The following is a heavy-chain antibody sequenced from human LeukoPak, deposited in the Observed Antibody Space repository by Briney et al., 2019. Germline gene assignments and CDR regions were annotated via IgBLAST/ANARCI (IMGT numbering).Heavy chain of an antibody. CDR3: ATIPYYDFWSGYSYYYYMDV. V-gene: IGHV3-23*01. Sequence: GGSLRLSCAAAGFTFSSDAMNSVRQAPGRGRGWVSVISGSGGSTYYAGSVKGRFTISRDNSKNTLYLQMNSLRAEDTAVYNCATIPYYDFWSGYSYYYYMDVWGKGTTVTVSS. CDR1: GFTFSSDA. CDR2: ISGSGGST. J-gene: IGHJ6*03. D-gene: IGHD3-3*01.